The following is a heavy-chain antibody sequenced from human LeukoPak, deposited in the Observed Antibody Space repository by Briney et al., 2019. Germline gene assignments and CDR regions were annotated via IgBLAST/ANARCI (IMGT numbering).Heavy chain of an antibody. V-gene: IGHV3-53*01. D-gene: IGHD6-19*01. Sequence: QPGGSLRLSCAASGFTVSSNSMTWVRQAPGKGLERVSILYNGGGANYADSVKGRFTISRDNSRNTLFLQMNSLRDEDTAVYYCARRDTTGWFHHFDYWGQGTLVTVSS. CDR2: LYNGGGA. CDR1: GFTVSSNS. CDR3: ARRDTTGWFHHFDY. J-gene: IGHJ4*02.